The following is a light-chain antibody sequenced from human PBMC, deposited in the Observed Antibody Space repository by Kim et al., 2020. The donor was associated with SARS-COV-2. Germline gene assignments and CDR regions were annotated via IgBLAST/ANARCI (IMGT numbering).Light chain of an antibody. CDR1: QSVTRDH. CDR2: AAS. Sequence: PGERATLSCRASQSVTRDHLAWYQQKPGQAPRLLIYAASSRVTGIPDRFSGSGSGTDFTLTITRLEPEDFAVYYCQRYGNSPSLTFGGGTKVDIK. J-gene: IGKJ4*01. CDR3: QRYGNSPSLT. V-gene: IGKV3-20*01.